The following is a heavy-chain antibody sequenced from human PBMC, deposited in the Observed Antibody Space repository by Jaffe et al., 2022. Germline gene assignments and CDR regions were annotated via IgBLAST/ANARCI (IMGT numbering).Heavy chain of an antibody. CDR2: IYYSGST. V-gene: IGHV4-61*01. D-gene: IGHD3-3*01. Sequence: QVQLQESGPGLVKPSETLSLTCTVSGGSVSSGSYYWSWIRQPPGKGLEWIGYIYYSGSTNYNPSLKSRVTISVDTSKNQFSLKLSSVTAADTAVYYCARDRITIFGVVIPFDYWGQGTLVTVSS. J-gene: IGHJ4*02. CDR3: ARDRITIFGVVIPFDY. CDR1: GGSVSSGSYY.